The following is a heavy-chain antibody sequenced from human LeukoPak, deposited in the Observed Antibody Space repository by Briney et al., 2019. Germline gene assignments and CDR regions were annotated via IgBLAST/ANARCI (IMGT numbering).Heavy chain of an antibody. D-gene: IGHD2-2*01. CDR1: GGTFSSYA. V-gene: IGHV1-69*13. Sequence: SVKVSCKASGGTFSSYAICWVRQAPGQGLEWMGGIIPIFGTANYAQKFQGRVTITADESTSTAYMELSSLRSEDTAVYYCARNAVPDRPFSGMDVWGKGTTVTVSS. J-gene: IGHJ6*04. CDR2: IIPIFGTA. CDR3: ARNAVPDRPFSGMDV.